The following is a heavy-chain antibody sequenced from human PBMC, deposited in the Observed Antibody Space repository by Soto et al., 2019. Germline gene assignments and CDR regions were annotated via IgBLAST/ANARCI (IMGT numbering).Heavy chain of an antibody. CDR3: ARDYDILTGFRYYGMDV. CDR2: IIPIFGTA. CDR1: GGTFSSYA. Sequence: SVKVSCKASGGTFSSYAISWVRQAPGQGLEWMGGIIPIFGTANYAQKFQGRVTITADESTSTAYMELSSLRPGDTAVYYCARDYDILTGFRYYGMDVWGQGTTVTVYS. V-gene: IGHV1-69*13. J-gene: IGHJ6*02. D-gene: IGHD3-9*01.